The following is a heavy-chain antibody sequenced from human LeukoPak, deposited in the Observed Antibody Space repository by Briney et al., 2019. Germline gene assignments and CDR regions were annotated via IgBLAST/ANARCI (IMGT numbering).Heavy chain of an antibody. Sequence: PSQTLSLTCAISGDSVSSNSAAWNWIRQSPSRGLEWLGRTYYRSKSYNAYAVSVKSRITINPATSKNQFSLQLHSVTPADTAVYSCARDRGSGVDYWGQGPLVTVSS. CDR1: GDSVSSNSAA. D-gene: IGHD3-10*01. V-gene: IGHV6-1*01. CDR3: ARDRGSGVDY. CDR2: TYYRSKSYN. J-gene: IGHJ4*02.